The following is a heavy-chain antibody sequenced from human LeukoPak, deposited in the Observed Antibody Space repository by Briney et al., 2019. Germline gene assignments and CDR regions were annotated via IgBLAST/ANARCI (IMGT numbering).Heavy chain of an antibody. Sequence: PSETLSLTCTVPGGSISSSSYYWSWIRQPPGKGLEWIGEINHSGSTNYNPSLKSRVTISVDTSKNQFSLKLSSVTAADTAVYYCARGYYVTTLDYWGQGTLVTVSS. D-gene: IGHD1-26*01. CDR3: ARGYYVTTLDY. CDR1: GGSISSSSYY. CDR2: INHSGST. V-gene: IGHV4-39*07. J-gene: IGHJ4*02.